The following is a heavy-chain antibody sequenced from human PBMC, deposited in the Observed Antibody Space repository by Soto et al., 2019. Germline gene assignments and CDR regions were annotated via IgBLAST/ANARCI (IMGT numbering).Heavy chain of an antibody. CDR3: AREEQQLDALDI. CDR2: TYYRSKWYN. Sequence: SQTRSLTCVISGDSVSSNTAAWNWIRQTPSRSLEWLGSTYYRSKWYNDYAVSVKSRITINPDTSKNQFSLQLNSVTPEDTAVYCCAREEQQLDALDIWGQGTMGTVSS. CDR1: GDSVSSNTAA. J-gene: IGHJ3*02. V-gene: IGHV6-1*01. D-gene: IGHD6-13*01.